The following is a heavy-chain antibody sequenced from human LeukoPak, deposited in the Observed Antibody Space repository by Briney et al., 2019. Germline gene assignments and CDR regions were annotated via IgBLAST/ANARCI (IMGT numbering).Heavy chain of an antibody. J-gene: IGHJ4*02. CDR2: MYYSGST. V-gene: IGHV4-59*08. CDR3: ARHLRGVIPHFDY. CDR1: GGSISSYY. Sequence: PSETLSLTCTVSGGSISSYYWSWIRQPPGKGLEWIGYMYYSGSTKYNPSLKSRVTISVDTSKNQFSLRLSSVTAADTAVYYCARHLRGVIPHFDYWGQGNLVTVPS. D-gene: IGHD3-10*01.